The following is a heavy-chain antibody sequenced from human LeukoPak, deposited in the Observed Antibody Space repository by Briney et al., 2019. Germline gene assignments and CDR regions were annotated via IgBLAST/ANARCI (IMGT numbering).Heavy chain of an antibody. CDR1: GSTFDDYA. CDR2: ISWNSGSI. D-gene: IGHD3-22*01. CDR3: AKDTYDSSGYYSPLGYWYFDL. V-gene: IGHV3-9*01. Sequence: GGSLRLSCAASGSTFDDYAMHWVRHAPGKGLEWVSGISWNSGSIGYADSVKGRFTISRDNAKNFLYLQMNSLRAEDTALYYCAKDTYDSSGYYSPLGYWYFDLWGRGTLVTVSS. J-gene: IGHJ2*01.